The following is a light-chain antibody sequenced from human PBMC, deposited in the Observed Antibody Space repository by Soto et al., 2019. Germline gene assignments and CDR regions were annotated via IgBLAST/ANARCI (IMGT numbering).Light chain of an antibody. CDR1: SSDVGGYNY. V-gene: IGLV2-11*01. Sequence: QSALTQPRSVSGSPGQSVTISYTGTSSDVGGYNYVSWYQQHPGKAPKLMIYDVSKRPSGVPDRFSGSKSGNTASLTISGLQAEDEADYYCCSYAGSYTFEVFGGGTQLTVL. J-gene: IGLJ3*02. CDR2: DVS. CDR3: CSYAGSYTFEV.